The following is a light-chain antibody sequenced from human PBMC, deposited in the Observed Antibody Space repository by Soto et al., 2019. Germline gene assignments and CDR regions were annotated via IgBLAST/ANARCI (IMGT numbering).Light chain of an antibody. CDR1: QSVSSY. V-gene: IGKV3-20*01. CDR3: QQYVSSSRT. Sequence: EIGLTQSPGTLSLSPGERATLSCRASQSVSSYLAWYQQKPGQAPRLLIYGASSRATGIPDRFSGSGSGTDFSLTISRLEPEDFAVYYCQQYVSSSRTFGQGTQVEIK. CDR2: GAS. J-gene: IGKJ1*01.